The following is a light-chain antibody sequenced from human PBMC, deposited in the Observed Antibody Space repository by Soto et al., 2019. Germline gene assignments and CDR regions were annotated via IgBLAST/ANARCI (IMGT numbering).Light chain of an antibody. Sequence: DIQMTQSPSSLSASVGDRVTITCRASQGIRSDLGWFQQKPGKAPKRLIFGASTLQSGVPSRFSGSGSGTAFTLTISSLQPEDFATYYCLQHHTYPQTFGQGTKVEIQ. CDR3: LQHHTYPQT. J-gene: IGKJ1*01. CDR1: QGIRSD. CDR2: GAS. V-gene: IGKV1-17*01.